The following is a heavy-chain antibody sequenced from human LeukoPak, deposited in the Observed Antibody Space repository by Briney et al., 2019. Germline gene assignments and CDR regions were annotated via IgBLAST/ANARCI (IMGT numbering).Heavy chain of an antibody. CDR2: IIPIFGTA. Sequence: SVKVSCKASGGTFISYAISWVRQAPGQGLEWMGRIIPIFGTANYAQKFQGRVTITTDESTSTAYMELSSLRSEDTAVYYCAREDQEHYDILTGYSTVAFDIWGQGTMVTVSS. V-gene: IGHV1-69*05. CDR3: AREDQEHYDILTGYSTVAFDI. CDR1: GGTFISYA. J-gene: IGHJ3*02. D-gene: IGHD3-9*01.